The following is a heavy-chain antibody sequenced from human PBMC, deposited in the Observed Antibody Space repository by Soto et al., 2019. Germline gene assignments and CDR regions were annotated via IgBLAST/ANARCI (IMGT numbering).Heavy chain of an antibody. J-gene: IGHJ4*02. D-gene: IGHD3-3*01. V-gene: IGHV3-23*01. CDR2: ISGSGGST. Sequence: PGGSLRLSCAASGFTFSSYAMSWVRQAPGKGLEWVSAISGSGGSTYYADSVKGRFTISRDNSKNTLYLQMNSLRAEDTAVYYCANDYDFWSGYSVSFGYWSQGTLVTVSS. CDR1: GFTFSSYA. CDR3: ANDYDFWSGYSVSFGY.